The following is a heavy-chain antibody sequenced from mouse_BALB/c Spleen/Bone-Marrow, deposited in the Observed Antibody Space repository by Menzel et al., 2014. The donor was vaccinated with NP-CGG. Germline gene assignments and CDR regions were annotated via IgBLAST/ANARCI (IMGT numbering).Heavy chain of an antibody. Sequence: EVKLVESGGGLVKPGGSLKLSCAASGFTFSSYGMSWVRQTPDKRLELVATINSNGGSTYYPDSVKGRFTISRDNAKNTLYLQMSGLKSEDTAMYYCARERYYGNGRIFEYWGQGTTLTVSS. CDR2: INSNGGST. J-gene: IGHJ2*01. D-gene: IGHD1-1*01. CDR3: ARERYYGNGRIFEY. V-gene: IGHV5-6-3*01. CDR1: GFTFSSYG.